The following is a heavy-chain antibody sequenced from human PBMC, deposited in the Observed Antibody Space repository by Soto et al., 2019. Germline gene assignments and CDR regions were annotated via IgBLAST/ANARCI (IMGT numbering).Heavy chain of an antibody. Sequence: GGSLKISCIASGDSFPNYWIGWVRQMPGKGLEWMGIIYPGDSDTKYNPSFQGQVTISADKSISTAYLQWSSLKASDTAIYYCARHVQQWPDYWGKGTLGTTSS. D-gene: IGHD6-19*01. J-gene: IGHJ4*02. CDR3: ARHVQQWPDY. CDR1: GDSFPNYW. CDR2: IYPGDSDT. V-gene: IGHV5-51*01.